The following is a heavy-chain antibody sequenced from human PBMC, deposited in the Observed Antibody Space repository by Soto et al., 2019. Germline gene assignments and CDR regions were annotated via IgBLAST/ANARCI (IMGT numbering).Heavy chain of an antibody. CDR3: ARGGVIWATDY. V-gene: IGHV4-31*03. CDR1: GGSISNGIYC. J-gene: IGHJ4*02. Sequence: SETLCLTCTVSGGSISNGIYCWSCIRQHPGKGLEWIGSIYYSGNTHYNPSLESRVNISFDTSKSQFSLKLSSVTVADTAVHFCARGGVIWATDYWGPGTLVTVS. D-gene: IGHD3-16*01. CDR2: IYYSGNT.